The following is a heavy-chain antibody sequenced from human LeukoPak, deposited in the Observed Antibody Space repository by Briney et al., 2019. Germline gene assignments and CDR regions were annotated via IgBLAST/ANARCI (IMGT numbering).Heavy chain of an antibody. Sequence: ASVKVSCKVSGYTLTELSMHWVRQAPGQGLEWMGIINPSGGSTSYAQKFQGRVTMTRDTSTSTVYMELSSLRSEDTAVYYCATTSSSWYDDAFDIWGQGTMVTVSS. CDR1: GYTLTELS. CDR3: ATTSSSWYDDAFDI. V-gene: IGHV1-46*01. D-gene: IGHD6-13*01. J-gene: IGHJ3*02. CDR2: INPSGGST.